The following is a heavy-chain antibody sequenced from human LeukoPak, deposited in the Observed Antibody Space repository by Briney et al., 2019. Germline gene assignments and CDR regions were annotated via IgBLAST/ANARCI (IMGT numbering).Heavy chain of an antibody. CDR3: ASLPAYMDSGGNSDYYYYYGMDV. Sequence: ASVKVSCKASGGTFSSYAISWVRQAPGQGLEWMGGIIPIFGTANYAQKFQGRVTITADESTSTAYMELSSLRSEDTVVYYCASLPAYMDSGGNSDYYYYYGMDVWGQGTTVTVSS. J-gene: IGHJ6*02. D-gene: IGHD4-23*01. CDR2: IIPIFGTA. CDR1: GGTFSSYA. V-gene: IGHV1-69*01.